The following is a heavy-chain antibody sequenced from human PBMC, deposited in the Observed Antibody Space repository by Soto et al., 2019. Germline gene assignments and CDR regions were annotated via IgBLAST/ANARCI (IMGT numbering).Heavy chain of an antibody. J-gene: IGHJ4*02. V-gene: IGHV3-23*01. CDR1: GFTFSSFA. Sequence: GSLLLSCSASGFTFSSFALSWVRQAPGKGLEWVSAISGGGDCTDYADSVKGRFTISRDNSKKTLHLHMNSLRVEDTAVYYCAGPGYSSQDYWGQGALVTVYS. CDR3: AGPGYSSQDY. CDR2: ISGGGDCT. D-gene: IGHD5-18*01.